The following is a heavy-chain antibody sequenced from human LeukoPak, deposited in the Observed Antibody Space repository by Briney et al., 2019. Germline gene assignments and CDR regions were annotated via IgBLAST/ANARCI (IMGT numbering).Heavy chain of an antibody. D-gene: IGHD3-10*01. V-gene: IGHV1-18*01. CDR1: GYTFTSYG. J-gene: IGHJ6*03. Sequence: ASVKVSCKASGYTFTSYGISWVRQAPGQGLEWMGWISAYNGNTNYAQKLQGRVTMTTDTSTSTAYMELRSLRSDDTAVYYCARAVGMVQGELIDYYYYMDAWGKGTTVTVSS. CDR3: ARAVGMVQGELIDYYYYMDA. CDR2: ISAYNGNT.